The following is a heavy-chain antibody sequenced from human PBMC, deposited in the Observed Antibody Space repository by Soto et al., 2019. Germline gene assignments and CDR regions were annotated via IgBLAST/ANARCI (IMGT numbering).Heavy chain of an antibody. CDR1: GDMFTYYH. CDR3: AGVDYYHSSGFSYYYYGMDV. J-gene: IGHJ6*02. V-gene: IGHV1-46*01. Sequence: ASAKVSCKASGDMFTYYHVHWVRQAPAQGLEWMGIINPNGGDTRYAQKFQGRVTMPRDTSTSTVYMEVSSLRSEDAAVYYCAGVDYYHSSGFSYYYYGMDVWGQGATVTVSS. CDR2: INPNGGDT. D-gene: IGHD3-22*01.